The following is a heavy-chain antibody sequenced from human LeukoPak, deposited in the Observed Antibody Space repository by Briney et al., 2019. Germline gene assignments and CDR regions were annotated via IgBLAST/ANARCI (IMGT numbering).Heavy chain of an antibody. CDR1: GYTFTSYG. J-gene: IGHJ4*02. Sequence: ASVEVSCKASGYTFTSYGITWVRQAPGQGLEWMGWISAYNGNTKYAQSVQGRGTMTTDTSTSTAYMELRSLRSDDTAVYYCARSLSVGAPYYFDYWGQGTLVTVSS. V-gene: IGHV1-18*01. D-gene: IGHD1-26*01. CDR3: ARSLSVGAPYYFDY. CDR2: ISAYNGNT.